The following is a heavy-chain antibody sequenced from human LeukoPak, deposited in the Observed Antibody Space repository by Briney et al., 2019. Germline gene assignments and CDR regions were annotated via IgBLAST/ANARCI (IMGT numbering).Heavy chain of an antibody. D-gene: IGHD3-22*01. CDR3: AKAREGYYYDSSGYYGYFDY. CDR1: GFTFSSYA. Sequence: GGSLRLSCAASGFTFSSYAKSWVRQGPGKGLEWVSGISGSSGSTYYADSVKGRFTISRDNSKNTLYLQMNSLRAEDTAVYYCAKAREGYYYDSSGYYGYFDYWGQGTLVTVSS. J-gene: IGHJ4*02. CDR2: ISGSSGST. V-gene: IGHV3-23*01.